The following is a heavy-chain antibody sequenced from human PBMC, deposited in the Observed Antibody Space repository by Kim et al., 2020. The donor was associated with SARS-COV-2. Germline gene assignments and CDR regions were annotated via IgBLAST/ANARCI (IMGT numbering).Heavy chain of an antibody. J-gene: IGHJ3*02. D-gene: IGHD3-10*01. V-gene: IGHV1-24*01. Sequence: ASVKVSCKVSGYTLTELSMHWVRQAPGKGLEWMGGFDPEDGETIYAQKFQGRVTMTEDTSTDTAYMELSSLRSEDTAVYYCAGRITMVRGVQAFDIWGQGTMVTVSS. CDR1: GYTLTELS. CDR3: AGRITMVRGVQAFDI. CDR2: FDPEDGET.